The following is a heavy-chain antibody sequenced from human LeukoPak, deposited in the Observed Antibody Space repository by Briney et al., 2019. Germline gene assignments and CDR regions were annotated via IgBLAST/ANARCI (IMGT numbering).Heavy chain of an antibody. Sequence: AGCLSLSSAASTFTFGSYGMDWDRPAPGKGLEWVTVTCNDESNKYYADNVKGRFIISTDNSKDTPYLQMNSLRAEDTAVYYCARARHGILTGDYICYWAQGTLVTVSS. CDR2: TCNDESNK. D-gene: IGHD3-9*01. J-gene: IGHJ4*02. CDR3: ARARHGILTGDYICY. V-gene: IGHV3-33*01. CDR1: TFTFGSYG.